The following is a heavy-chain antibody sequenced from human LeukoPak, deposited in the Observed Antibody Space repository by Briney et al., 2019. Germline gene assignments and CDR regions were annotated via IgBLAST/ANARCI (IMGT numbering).Heavy chain of an antibody. V-gene: IGHV4-30-4*08. CDR2: IYYSGST. J-gene: IGHJ5*02. D-gene: IGHD3-3*01. CDR3: ARVRGDFWSGYYRFDWFDP. CDR1: GGSISSGDYY. Sequence: SETLSLTCTVSGGSISSGDYYWSWIRQPPGKGLEWIGYIYYSGSTYYNPSLKSRVTISVDTSKNQFSLKLGSVTAADTAVYYCARVRGDFWSGYYRFDWFDPWGQGTLVTVSS.